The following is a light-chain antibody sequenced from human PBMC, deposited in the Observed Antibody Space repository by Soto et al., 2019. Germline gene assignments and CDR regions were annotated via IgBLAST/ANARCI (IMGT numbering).Light chain of an antibody. V-gene: IGKV1D-12*01. CDR3: QQANSFTRT. Sequence: DIQMTQSPSSVSASVGDRVTITCRASQAISTWLAWYQQKPGKAPKLLIYAASNLQTGVPSRFSGSGSVTDFTLTISSLQPEDFATYYCQQANSFTRTFGQGTKVEIK. CDR2: AAS. J-gene: IGKJ1*01. CDR1: QAISTW.